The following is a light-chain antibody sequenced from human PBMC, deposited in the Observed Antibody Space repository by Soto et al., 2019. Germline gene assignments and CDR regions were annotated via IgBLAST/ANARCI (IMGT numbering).Light chain of an antibody. J-gene: IGKJ4*01. CDR3: QQRSNWHLT. CDR2: YAS. V-gene: IGKV3-11*01. Sequence: DIVLTQSPATLSLSPGERATLSCRASQSVSSSLAWYQQKPGQTPRLLIYYASNRATGIPARFNGSGSGTDFTLTVSSLEPEDFAVYYCQQRSNWHLTFGGGTKVEIK. CDR1: QSVSSS.